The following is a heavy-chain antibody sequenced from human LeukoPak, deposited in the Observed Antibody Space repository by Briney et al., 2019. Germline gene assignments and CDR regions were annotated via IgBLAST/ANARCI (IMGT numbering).Heavy chain of an antibody. CDR2: IKSDGST. Sequence: QPGGSLRLSCAASGFTFSSYWMHWVRQAPGKGLVWVSRIKSDGSTRYADSVKGRFTISRDNAKNTVSLQMTSLRAEDTGVYYCARAPSEIGGYYPEYFRHWGQGTLVIVSS. V-gene: IGHV3-74*01. J-gene: IGHJ1*01. CDR1: GFTFSSYW. CDR3: ARAPSEIGGYYPEYFRH. D-gene: IGHD3-22*01.